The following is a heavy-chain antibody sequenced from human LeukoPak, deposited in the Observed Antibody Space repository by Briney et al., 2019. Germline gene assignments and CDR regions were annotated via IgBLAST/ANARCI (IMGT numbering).Heavy chain of an antibody. CDR1: GFTFNNFA. CDR2: ISGSGGST. V-gene: IGHV3-23*01. D-gene: IGHD6-6*01. Sequence: GGSLRLSCAASGFTFNNFAMSWVRQAPGKGLEWVSAISGSGGSTYYADSVKGRFTISRDNSKNTLYLQMNSLRAEDTAVYYCAKDDVAAFATGYMDVWGKGTTVTVSS. J-gene: IGHJ6*03. CDR3: AKDDVAAFATGYMDV.